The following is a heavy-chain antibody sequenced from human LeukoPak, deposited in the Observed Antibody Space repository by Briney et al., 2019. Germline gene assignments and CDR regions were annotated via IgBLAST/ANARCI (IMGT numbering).Heavy chain of an antibody. J-gene: IGHJ4*02. CDR2: TKQDGSEK. V-gene: IGHV3-7*01. D-gene: IGHD1-7*01. CDR1: GFTFSSYW. Sequence: GGSLRLSCAASGFTFSSYWMTWVRQAPGKGLEWVAQTKQDGSEKYYVDSVKGRFTTSRDKNSLFLQMNSVRAEDTAVYYCVGWGISGITNHWGQGTLVTVSS. CDR3: VGWGISGITNH.